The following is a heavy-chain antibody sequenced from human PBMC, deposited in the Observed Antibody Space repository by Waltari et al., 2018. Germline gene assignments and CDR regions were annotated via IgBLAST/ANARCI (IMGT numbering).Heavy chain of an antibody. CDR3: ARGSYMVQGVIEWFDP. J-gene: IGHJ5*02. Sequence: QVQLVQSGAEVKKPGASVKVSCKASGYTFPSYDINWVRQATGKGLDWMGWMNPNSGNTGYAQKFQGRVTITRNTSISTAYMELSSLRSEDTAVYYCARGSYMVQGVIEWFDPWGQGTLVTVSS. D-gene: IGHD3-10*01. CDR2: MNPNSGNT. V-gene: IGHV1-8*03. CDR1: GYTFPSYD.